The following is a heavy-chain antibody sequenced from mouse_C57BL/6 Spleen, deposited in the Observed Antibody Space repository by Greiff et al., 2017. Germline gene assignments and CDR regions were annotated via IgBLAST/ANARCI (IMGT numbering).Heavy chain of an antibody. CDR3: ARDKLGFDY. CDR1: GFTFSSYA. V-gene: IGHV5-4*01. J-gene: IGHJ2*01. Sequence: EVMLVESGGGLVKPGGSLKLSCAASGFTFSSYAMSWVRQTPEKRLEWVATISAGGSYTYYPDNVKGRFTISRDNAKNNRCLQMSHLESEDTAMYYCARDKLGFDYWGQGTTRTVSS. CDR2: ISAGGSYT. D-gene: IGHD4-1*01.